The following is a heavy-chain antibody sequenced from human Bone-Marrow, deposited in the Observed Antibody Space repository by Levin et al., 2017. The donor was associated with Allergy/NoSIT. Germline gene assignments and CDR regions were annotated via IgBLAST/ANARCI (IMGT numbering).Heavy chain of an antibody. D-gene: IGHD3-10*01. V-gene: IGHV4-34*01. Sequence: LSQTLSLPCAVDGGSFPGYFWTWIRQPPGKGLEWIGEINHSGSTKYNPSLTSRVTISVDTSKKEFSLNLSSVTAADTAVFYCARGGRWSFSYYFDYWGQGTRVTVSS. CDR1: GGSFPGYF. CDR2: INHSGST. J-gene: IGHJ4*02. CDR3: ARGGRWSFSYYFDY.